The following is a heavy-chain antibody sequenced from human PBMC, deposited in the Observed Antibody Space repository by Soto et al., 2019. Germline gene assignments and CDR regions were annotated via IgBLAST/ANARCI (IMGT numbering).Heavy chain of an antibody. V-gene: IGHV3-66*03. CDR3: ARASGGSCYSDYYYGVDV. J-gene: IGHJ6*02. Sequence: EMQLAESGGGLIQPGGSLRLSCVASGFTVSSNYMSWVRQAPGKGLEWVSVIYSCGSTYYADSVKGRFTISRDNSKNTLYREMNSLRPQDTAVYFCARASGGSCYSDYYYGVDVWGHGTTVTVSS. CDR1: GFTVSSNY. D-gene: IGHD2-15*01. CDR2: IYSCGST.